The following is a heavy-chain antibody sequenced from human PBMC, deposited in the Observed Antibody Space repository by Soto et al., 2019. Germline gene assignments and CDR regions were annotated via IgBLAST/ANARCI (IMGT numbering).Heavy chain of an antibody. V-gene: IGHV3-23*01. CDR2: ISGSGGTT. J-gene: IGHJ4*02. CDR1: GFTFSSYF. D-gene: IGHD2-15*01. CDR3: AKAFCTSSTCYSPGT. Sequence: EVQLLESGGGLVQPGGSLRLSCAASGFTFSSYFMSWVRQAPGKGLEWVSLISGSGGTTYYADSVKGRFTISRDNSKNTLVLQMNSLRAEDTAQYYCAKAFCTSSTCYSPGTWGQGTLVTVSS.